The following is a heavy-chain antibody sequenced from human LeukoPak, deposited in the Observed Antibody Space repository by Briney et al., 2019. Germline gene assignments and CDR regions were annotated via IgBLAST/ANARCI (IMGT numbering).Heavy chain of an antibody. Sequence: ASVKVSCKASEYIFTSYYIHWVRQAPGQGLEWMGLINPRGGTTNYAQKFQGRVTMTRDTSTSTVYMELSSLRSEDTAVYYCARFAVHRRLAVNGQFGLDYWGQGTLVTVSS. D-gene: IGHD6-19*01. J-gene: IGHJ4*02. V-gene: IGHV1-46*01. CDR2: INPRGGTT. CDR1: EYIFTSYY. CDR3: ARFAVHRRLAVNGQFGLDY.